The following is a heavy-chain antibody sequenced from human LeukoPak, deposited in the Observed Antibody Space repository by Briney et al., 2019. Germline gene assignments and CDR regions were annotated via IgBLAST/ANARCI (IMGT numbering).Heavy chain of an antibody. CDR1: GFTFSSYA. CDR2: ISYDGSNK. V-gene: IGHV3-30*04. Sequence: GGSLRLSCAASGFTFSSYAMHWVRQAPGKGLEWVAVISYDGSNKYYADSVKGRFTISRDNSKNTLYLQMNSLRAEDTAVYYCARDPPYSSSWYFDYWGQGTLVTVSS. J-gene: IGHJ4*02. D-gene: IGHD6-13*01. CDR3: ARDPPYSSSWYFDY.